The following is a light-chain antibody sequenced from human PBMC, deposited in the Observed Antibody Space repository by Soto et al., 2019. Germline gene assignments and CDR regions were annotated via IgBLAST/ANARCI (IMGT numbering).Light chain of an antibody. CDR2: WAS. V-gene: IGKV4-1*01. CDR1: QSVLYSSNNKNY. Sequence: DIVMTQSPDSLAVSLGERATIYCKSSQSVLYSSNNKNYLAWYQQKPGQPPKLLIFWASTRESGVPDRFSGSGSGTDFPLTISSLQAEDVAVYYCQQYYNTPYTFGQGTKLEIK. J-gene: IGKJ2*01. CDR3: QQYYNTPYT.